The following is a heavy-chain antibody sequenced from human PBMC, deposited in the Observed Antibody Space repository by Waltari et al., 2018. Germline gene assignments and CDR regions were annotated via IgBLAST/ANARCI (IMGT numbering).Heavy chain of an antibody. CDR1: GFTFSSYA. CDR2: SSGSGGST. CDR3: AKDSPDTSASYYYYGMDV. J-gene: IGHJ6*02. Sequence: EVQLLESGGGLVQPGGSLRLSCAASGFTFSSYAMSWVRQAPGKGLEWVSASSGSGGSTYYADSVKGRFTISRDNSKNTLYLQMNSLRAEDTAVYYCAKDSPDTSASYYYYGMDVWGQGTTVTVSS. D-gene: IGHD5-18*01. V-gene: IGHV3-23*01.